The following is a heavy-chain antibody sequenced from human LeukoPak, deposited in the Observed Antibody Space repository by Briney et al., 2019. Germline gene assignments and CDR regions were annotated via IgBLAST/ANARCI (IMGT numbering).Heavy chain of an antibody. V-gene: IGHV5-10-1*01. CDR3: ARAPDSDSGYDYFDY. Sequence: GESLKISCKGSGYSFTNHWISWVRQMPGKGLEWMGKIDPSDSYTNYSPSFQGHVTISADKSISTAYLQWSSLKASDTAMYYCARAPDSDSGYDYFDYWGQGTLVTVSS. CDR2: IDPSDSYT. CDR1: GYSFTNHW. J-gene: IGHJ4*02. D-gene: IGHD5-12*01.